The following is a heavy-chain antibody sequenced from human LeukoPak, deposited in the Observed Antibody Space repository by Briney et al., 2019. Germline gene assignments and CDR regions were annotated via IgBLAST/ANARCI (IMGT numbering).Heavy chain of an antibody. D-gene: IGHD6-6*01. V-gene: IGHV4-34*01. CDR3: ARGPRRERPRNWSDP. J-gene: IGHJ5*02. CDR1: GGSFSGYY. CDR2: INHDGST. Sequence: SETLSLTCAVYGGSFSGYYWNWIRQPPGKGLEWIGEINHDGSTNYNPSLKSRVTISVDTSKNQFSLKVSSVTAADTAVYYCARGPRRERPRNWSDPWGQGTLVTVSS.